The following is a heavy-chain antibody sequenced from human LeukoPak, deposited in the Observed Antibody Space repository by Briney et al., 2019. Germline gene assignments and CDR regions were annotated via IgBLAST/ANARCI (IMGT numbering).Heavy chain of an antibody. CDR2: INSDGSST. Sequence: GGSLRLSCAASGFTFSSYWMHWVRQAPGKGLVWVSRINSDGSSTSYADSVKGRFTISRDNAKNSLYLQMNSLRAEDTALYYCARRPTGPGYYYMDVWGKGTTVTVSS. CDR1: GFTFSSYW. D-gene: IGHD3-10*01. CDR3: ARRPTGPGYYYMDV. J-gene: IGHJ6*03. V-gene: IGHV3-74*01.